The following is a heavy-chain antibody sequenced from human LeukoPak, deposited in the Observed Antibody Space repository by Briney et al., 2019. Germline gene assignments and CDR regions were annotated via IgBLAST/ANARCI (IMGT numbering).Heavy chain of an antibody. V-gene: IGHV3-30*18. CDR3: AQGTPMAYSPGNY. CDR2: ISYDGSNK. Sequence: GRSLRLSCAASGFFFSTYSMHWVRQAPGKGLEWVAVISYDGSNKHYADSLKGRFTISRDNSKNTVYLQMNSLRAEDTAVYYCAQGTPMAYSPGNYWGQGTLVTVSS. J-gene: IGHJ4*02. CDR1: GFFFSTYS. D-gene: IGHD4-11*01.